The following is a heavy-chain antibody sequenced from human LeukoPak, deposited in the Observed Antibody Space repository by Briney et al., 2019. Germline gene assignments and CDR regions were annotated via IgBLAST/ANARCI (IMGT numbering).Heavy chain of an antibody. CDR3: ARDAGGSPDY. V-gene: IGHV3-74*01. D-gene: IGHD1-26*01. Sequence: GGSLRLSCAASGFTFSSYWMHWARQAPGKGLVWVSRIKGDGSSTTYADSVKGRFTISRDNAKNTLYLQMNSLRAEDTAVYYCARDAGGSPDYWGQGTLVTVSS. J-gene: IGHJ4*02. CDR2: IKGDGSST. CDR1: GFTFSSYW.